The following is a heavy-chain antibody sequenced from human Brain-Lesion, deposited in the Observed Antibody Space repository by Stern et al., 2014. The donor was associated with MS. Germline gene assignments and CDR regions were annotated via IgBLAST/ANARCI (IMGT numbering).Heavy chain of an antibody. V-gene: IGHV3-30*18. D-gene: IGHD2/OR15-2a*01. CDR1: GFTFGSCA. CDR3: AKDRQYLTYFFDH. Sequence: VQLVESGGGVVQPGRPLRLSCVASGFTFGSCAMHWVRPAPGKGLEWAAGVSYDGSNKYYADSVKGRFTISRDNSQNTLYMQMSSLRPEDTAVYYCAKDRQYLTYFFDHWGQGSLVTVSS. J-gene: IGHJ5*02. CDR2: VSYDGSNK.